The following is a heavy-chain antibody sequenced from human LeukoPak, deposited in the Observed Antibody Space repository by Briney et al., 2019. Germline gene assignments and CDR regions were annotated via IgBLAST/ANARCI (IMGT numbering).Heavy chain of an antibody. CDR1: GFTFSSYA. CDR3: AKSGGIVVVPAAVMGHDAFDI. CDR2: ISGSGGST. D-gene: IGHD2-2*01. V-gene: IGHV3-23*01. Sequence: GGSLRLSCAASGFTFSSYAMSWVRQAPGKGLEWVSAISGSGGSTYYADSVKGRFIIPRDNSKNTLYLQMNSLRAEDTAVYYCAKSGGIVVVPAAVMGHDAFDIWGQGTMVTVSS. J-gene: IGHJ3*02.